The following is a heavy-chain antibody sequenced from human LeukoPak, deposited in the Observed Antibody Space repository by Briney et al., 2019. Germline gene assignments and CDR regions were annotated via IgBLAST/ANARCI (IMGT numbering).Heavy chain of an antibody. V-gene: IGHV3-23*01. CDR3: AKGGEVVSATRVDY. J-gene: IGHJ4*02. CDR2: LSGSGGST. D-gene: IGHD2-15*01. CDR1: GFTFSSYA. Sequence: PGGSLRLSCAASGFTFSSYAMSWVRQAPGKGLEWVSALSGSGGSTNYADSVKGRFTISRENSKNTLYLQMNSLRAEDTAVYYCAKGGEVVSATRVDYWGQGTLVSVSS.